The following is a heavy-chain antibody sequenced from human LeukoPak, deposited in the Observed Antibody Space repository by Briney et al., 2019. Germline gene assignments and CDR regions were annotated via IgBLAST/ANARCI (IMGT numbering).Heavy chain of an antibody. D-gene: IGHD6-6*01. CDR1: GFTFSSYG. Sequence: PGGSLRLSCAASGFTFSSYGMHWVRQAPGKGLEWAAFIRYDGSNKYYADSVKGRFTISRDNSKNTLYLQMNSLRAEDTAVYYCARDRGYSSSSSVAFDYWGQGTLVTVSS. V-gene: IGHV3-30*02. CDR2: IRYDGSNK. J-gene: IGHJ4*02. CDR3: ARDRGYSSSSSVAFDY.